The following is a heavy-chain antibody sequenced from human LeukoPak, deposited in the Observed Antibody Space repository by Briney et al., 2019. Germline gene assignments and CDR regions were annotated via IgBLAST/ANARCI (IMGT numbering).Heavy chain of an antibody. Sequence: SVKVSCKASGGTFSSYTISWVRQAPGQGLEWMGRIIPILGIANYAQKFQGRVTITADKSTSTAYMELSSLRSEDTALYYCSTVGSSASDPYDYWGQGTLVTVSS. V-gene: IGHV1-69*02. CDR2: IIPILGIA. CDR3: STVGSSASDPYDY. J-gene: IGHJ4*02. CDR1: GGTFSSYT. D-gene: IGHD2-2*01.